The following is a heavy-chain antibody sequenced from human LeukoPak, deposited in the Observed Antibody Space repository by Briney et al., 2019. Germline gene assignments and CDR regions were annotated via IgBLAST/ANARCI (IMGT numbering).Heavy chain of an antibody. Sequence: ASVKVSCKASGYTFTSYGISWVRQAPGQGLEWMGWISAYNGNTNYAQKLQGRVTMTTDTSTSTAYMELRSLRSDDTAVYYCARERLAWFGELSNTFDYWGQGTLVTVSS. D-gene: IGHD3-10*01. J-gene: IGHJ4*02. V-gene: IGHV1-18*01. CDR3: ARERLAWFGELSNTFDY. CDR1: GYTFTSYG. CDR2: ISAYNGNT.